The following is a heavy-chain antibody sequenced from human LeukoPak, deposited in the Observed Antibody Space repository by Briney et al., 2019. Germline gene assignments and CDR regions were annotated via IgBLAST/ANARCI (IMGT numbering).Heavy chain of an antibody. CDR1: GGSISSSSYY. CDR2: IYYSGST. Sequence: SETLSLICTVSGGSISSSSYYWGWIRQPPGKGLEWIGSIYYSGSTYYNPSLKSRVTISVDTSKNQFSLKLSSVTAADTAVYYCARHHNTIAVAATHFDYWGQGTLVTVSS. J-gene: IGHJ4*02. CDR3: ARHHNTIAVAATHFDY. D-gene: IGHD6-19*01. V-gene: IGHV4-39*01.